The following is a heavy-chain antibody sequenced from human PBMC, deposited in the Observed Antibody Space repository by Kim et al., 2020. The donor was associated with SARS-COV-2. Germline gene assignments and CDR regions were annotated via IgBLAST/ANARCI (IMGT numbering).Heavy chain of an antibody. J-gene: IGHJ3*02. V-gene: IGHV1-2*02. CDR2: INPNSGGT. CDR1: GYTFTGYY. Sequence: ASVKVSCKASGYTFTGYYMHWVRQAPGQGLEWMGWINPNSGGTNYAQKFQGRVTMTRDTSISTAYMELSRLRSDDTAVYYCARAHPFHDAFDIWGQGTMVTVSS. CDR3: ARAHPFHDAFDI.